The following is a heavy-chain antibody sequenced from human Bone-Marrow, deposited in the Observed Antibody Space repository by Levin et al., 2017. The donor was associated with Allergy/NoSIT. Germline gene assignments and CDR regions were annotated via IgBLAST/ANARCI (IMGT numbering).Heavy chain of an antibody. J-gene: IGHJ4*02. V-gene: IGHV3-30*18. CDR1: GFTFSGYL. CDR2: ISHDGRNQ. Sequence: QPGGSLRLSCVASGFTFSGYLMHWVRQPPGKGLEWVAVISHDGRNQYYGNSLEGRFTISRDNSRNTLYLQVNSLRPEDTAVYYCVKDLDSHWSAESAYDPRGEPGGYWGQGTLVTVSS. D-gene: IGHD5-12*01. CDR3: VKDLDSHWSAESAYDPRGEPGGY.